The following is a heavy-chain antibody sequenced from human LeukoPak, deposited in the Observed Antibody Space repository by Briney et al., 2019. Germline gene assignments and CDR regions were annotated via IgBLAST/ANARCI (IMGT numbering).Heavy chain of an antibody. Sequence: GGSLRLSCEASGFTFSSYAMTWVRQAPGKGLEWVSSISGSGYYTYYTDSVQGRFTISRDNSKNTLYLKMDSLRAEDTAIYYCAKDGQPSTRSYLCTNGICYQDYWGQGTLVTVSS. CDR2: ISGSGYYT. CDR3: AKDGQPSTRSYLCTNGICYQDY. V-gene: IGHV3-23*01. D-gene: IGHD2-8*01. CDR1: GFTFSSYA. J-gene: IGHJ4*02.